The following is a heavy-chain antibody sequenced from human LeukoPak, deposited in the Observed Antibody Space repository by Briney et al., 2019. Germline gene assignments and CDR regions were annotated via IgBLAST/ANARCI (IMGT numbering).Heavy chain of an antibody. CDR3: ARVSVAAGSSKFDY. Sequence: PGGSLRLSCAASGFTFSNYGMHWVRQAPGKGLEWVAFIRYDGSNKYYADSVKGRFTISRDNSKNTLYLQMNSLRAEDTAVYYCARVSVAAGSSKFDYWGQGTLVTVSS. V-gene: IGHV3-30*02. D-gene: IGHD6-13*01. CDR1: GFTFSNYG. CDR2: IRYDGSNK. J-gene: IGHJ4*02.